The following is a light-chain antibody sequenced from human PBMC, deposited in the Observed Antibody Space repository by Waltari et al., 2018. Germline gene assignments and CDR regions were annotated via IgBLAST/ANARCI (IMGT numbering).Light chain of an antibody. Sequence: VVLTQSPDTPSLSPGESAALSCRASQSVSSTNLAWYQQKPGQAPSLLIYGASFRATGVPDRFSGSGSGTDFTLTISRLEAEDFALYYCHQYGTSPFTFGRGTKLQIK. J-gene: IGKJ2*01. CDR3: HQYGTSPFT. CDR1: QSVSSTN. V-gene: IGKV3-20*01. CDR2: GAS.